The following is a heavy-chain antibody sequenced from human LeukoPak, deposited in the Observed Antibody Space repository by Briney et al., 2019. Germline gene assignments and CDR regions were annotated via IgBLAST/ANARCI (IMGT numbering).Heavy chain of an antibody. J-gene: IGHJ4*02. Sequence: PGGSLRLSCVASGFAINTNYMNWVRQAPGKGLEWVSSISSSSSYIYYADSVKGRFTISRDNAKNSLYLQMDSLRAEDTAVCYCARDLYYDILTGYYTPSFDYWGQGTLVTVSS. V-gene: IGHV3-21*01. D-gene: IGHD3-9*01. CDR3: ARDLYYDILTGYYTPSFDY. CDR2: ISSSSSYI. CDR1: GFAINTNY.